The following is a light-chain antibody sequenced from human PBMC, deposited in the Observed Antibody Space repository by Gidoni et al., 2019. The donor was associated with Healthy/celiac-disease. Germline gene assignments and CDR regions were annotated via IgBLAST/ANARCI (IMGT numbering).Light chain of an antibody. CDR1: QGIRND. CDR2: AAS. CDR3: LQDYNYP. Sequence: IQMTQSPSSLSASVGDRVTITCRASQGIRNDLGWYQQQPGKAPKLLIYAASSFKSGVPSRFSGSGSGTDFTITISSLQPEDFATYYCLQDYNYPFGPGTKVEIK. V-gene: IGKV1-6*01. J-gene: IGKJ1*01.